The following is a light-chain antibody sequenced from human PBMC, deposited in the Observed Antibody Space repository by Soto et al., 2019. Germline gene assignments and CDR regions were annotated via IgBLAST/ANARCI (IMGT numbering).Light chain of an antibody. J-gene: IGKJ4*01. CDR3: MQALQIHLT. CDR2: LGS. Sequence: EIVMTQSPLSLPVTPGEPASISCRSSQSLLHSNGYNYLDWYLQKPGQSPQLLIYLGSNRASGVPDRFSGSGSGTDFTLKISRVEAEDVGVYYCMQALQIHLTLGGGTKVDIK. CDR1: QSLLHSNGYNY. V-gene: IGKV2-28*01.